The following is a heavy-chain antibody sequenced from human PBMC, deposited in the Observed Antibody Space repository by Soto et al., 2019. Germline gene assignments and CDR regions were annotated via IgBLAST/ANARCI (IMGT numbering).Heavy chain of an antibody. D-gene: IGHD3-22*01. Sequence: SETLSLTCTVSGGSIGSGGYYWSWVRQHPGKGLEWIGYIYYSGSTYYNPSLKSRVTISVDTSKNQFSLKLSSVTAADTAVYYCARDTYPLNYYDSSGYYYRGAFDIWGQGTMVTVSS. CDR3: ARDTYPLNYYDSSGYYYRGAFDI. CDR1: GGSIGSGGYY. J-gene: IGHJ3*02. CDR2: IYYSGST. V-gene: IGHV4-31*03.